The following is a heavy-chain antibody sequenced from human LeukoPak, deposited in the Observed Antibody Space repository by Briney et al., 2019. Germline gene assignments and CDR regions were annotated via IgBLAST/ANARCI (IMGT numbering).Heavy chain of an antibody. D-gene: IGHD2-15*01. V-gene: IGHV4-39*07. CDR3: ARGGPSFSLDWFDP. CDR1: GGSISSSSYY. CDR2: IYYSGST. Sequence: PSETLSLTCTVSGGSISSSSYYWGWIRQPPGKGLEWIGSIYYSGSTYYNPSLKSRVTISVDTSKNQFSLKLSSVTAADTAVYYCARGGPSFSLDWFDPWGQGTLVTVSS. J-gene: IGHJ5*02.